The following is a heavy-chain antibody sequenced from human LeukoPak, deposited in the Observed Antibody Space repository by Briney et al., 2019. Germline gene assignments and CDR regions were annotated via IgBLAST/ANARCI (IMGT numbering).Heavy chain of an antibody. D-gene: IGHD1-26*01. CDR3: TRINPTRGSYYDAFDI. CDR2: IRSKANSYAT. V-gene: IGHV3-73*01. Sequence: GGSLRLSCAASGFTFSGSPMHWVRQASGKGLEWVGRIRSKANSYATAYAASVKGRFTISRDDSKNTAYLQMNSLKTEDTAVYYCTRINPTRGSYYDAFDIWGQGTMVTVFS. CDR1: GFTFSGSP. J-gene: IGHJ3*02.